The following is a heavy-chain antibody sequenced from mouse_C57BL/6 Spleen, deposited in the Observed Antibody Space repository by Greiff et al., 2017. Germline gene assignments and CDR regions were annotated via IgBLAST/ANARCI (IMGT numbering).Heavy chain of an antibody. Sequence: EVQRVESGGGLVKPGGSLKLSCAASGFTFSSYAMSWVRQTPEKRLEWVATISDGGSYTYYPDNVKGRFTISRDNAKNNLYLQMSHLKSEDTAMYYCARDRVYGNYDFYAMDYWGQGTSVTVSS. J-gene: IGHJ4*01. CDR2: ISDGGSYT. D-gene: IGHD2-1*01. V-gene: IGHV5-4*01. CDR3: ARDRVYGNYDFYAMDY. CDR1: GFTFSSYA.